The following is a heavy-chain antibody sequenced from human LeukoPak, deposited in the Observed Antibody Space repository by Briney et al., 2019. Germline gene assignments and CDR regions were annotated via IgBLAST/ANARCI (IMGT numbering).Heavy chain of an antibody. J-gene: IGHJ3*02. V-gene: IGHV1-18*01. D-gene: IGHD5-24*01. Sequence: GASVKVSCKASGYTFTSYGISWVRQAPGQGLEWMGWISAYNGNTNYAQKLQGRVTMTTDTSTSTAYMGLRSLRSDDTAVYYCARGRGQRLDGYNFDGAFDIWGQGTMVTVSS. CDR3: ARGRGQRLDGYNFDGAFDI. CDR2: ISAYNGNT. CDR1: GYTFTSYG.